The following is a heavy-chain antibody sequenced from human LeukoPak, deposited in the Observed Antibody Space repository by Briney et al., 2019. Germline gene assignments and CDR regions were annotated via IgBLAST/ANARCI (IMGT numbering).Heavy chain of an antibody. J-gene: IGHJ4*02. CDR3: AKRVLAYFDY. V-gene: IGHV3-23*01. D-gene: IGHD2-8*02. Sequence: HPGGSLRLSCAASGFTFSSYGMSWARQAPGKGLGGVSAISGSGGSTYYADSVKGRFTISRDNSKNTLYLQMNSLRAEDTAVYYCAKRVLAYFDYWGQGTLVTVSS. CDR1: GFTFSSYG. CDR2: ISGSGGST.